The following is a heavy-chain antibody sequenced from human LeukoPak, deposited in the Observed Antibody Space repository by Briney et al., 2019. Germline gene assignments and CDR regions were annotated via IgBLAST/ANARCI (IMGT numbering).Heavy chain of an antibody. J-gene: IGHJ6*03. D-gene: IGHD2-15*01. CDR2: IYYSGST. CDR3: ATYGGGSVSYYYHRDV. V-gene: IGHV4-59*12. Sequence: SETLSLTCTVSGGSISSYYWSWLRQPPGKGLEWIGYIYYSGSTNYNPSLKSRLTISVDTSKYQFSLKLSSVTAADTAVYYCATYGGGSVSYYYHRDVWGTGTTVTVS. CDR1: GGSISSYY.